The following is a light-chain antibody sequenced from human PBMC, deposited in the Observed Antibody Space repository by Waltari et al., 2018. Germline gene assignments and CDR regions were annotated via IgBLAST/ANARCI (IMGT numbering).Light chain of an antibody. J-gene: IGKJ2*01. V-gene: IGKV2-30*01. CDR1: QSLVNGAGDTY. CDR3: AQGSYWPPYT. CDR2: KVS. Sequence: DVVLTQSPLSLTVALGQPASISCRSSQSLVNGAGDTYLNWLHQRPGQSPRRLIYKVSNRDSGVPDRFSGSGSGTYFTLKISRVEAEDVGIYYCAQGSYWPPYTFGQGTKLEIK.